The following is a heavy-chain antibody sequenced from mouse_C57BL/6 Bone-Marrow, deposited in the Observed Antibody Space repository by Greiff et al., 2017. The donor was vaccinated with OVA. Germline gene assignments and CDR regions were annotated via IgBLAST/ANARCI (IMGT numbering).Heavy chain of an antibody. CDR3: ARSGDYDVYYDV. CDR1: GYTFTNYW. J-gene: IGHJ1*03. Sequence: VQLQQSGAELVRPGTSVKMSCKASGYTFTNYWIGWAKQRPGHGLEWIGDIYPGGGYTNYNEKFKGKATLTADKSSSTAYMQFSSLTSEDSATYYCARSGDYDVYYDVWGTGTTVTVSS. V-gene: IGHV1-63*01. D-gene: IGHD2-4*01. CDR2: IYPGGGYT.